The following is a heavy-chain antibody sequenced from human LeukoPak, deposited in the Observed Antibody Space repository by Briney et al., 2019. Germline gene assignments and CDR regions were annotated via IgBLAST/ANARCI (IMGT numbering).Heavy chain of an antibody. CDR2: IRSKANGYAT. V-gene: IGHV3-73*01. Sequence: GGSLRLSCAASGFTFINYWMSWVRQASGKGLEWVGRIRSKANGYATAYAASVRGRFTISRDDSKNTAYLQMNSLKTEDTAVYYCTSWGGIAVGYYMDVWGKGTTVTVSS. J-gene: IGHJ6*03. CDR1: GFTFINYW. D-gene: IGHD6-19*01. CDR3: TSWGGIAVGYYMDV.